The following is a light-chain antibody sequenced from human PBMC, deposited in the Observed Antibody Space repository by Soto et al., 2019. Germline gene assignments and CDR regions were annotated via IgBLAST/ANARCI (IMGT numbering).Light chain of an antibody. V-gene: IGLV2-8*01. CDR2: EVS. CDR1: SSDVGAYNY. CDR3: SSYAGSDVFV. J-gene: IGLJ1*01. Sequence: QSGLTQPPSASGSPGQSVAISFTGTSSDVGAYNYVAWYQQHPGKVPKLMIYEVSKRPSGVPDRFSGSKSGNTASLTVSGLQADDEADYYCSSYAGSDVFVFGTGTKVTVL.